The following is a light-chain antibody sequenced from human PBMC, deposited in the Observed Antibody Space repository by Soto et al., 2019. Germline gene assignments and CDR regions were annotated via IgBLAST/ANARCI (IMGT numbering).Light chain of an antibody. Sequence: DIQMTQSPSSLSASVGDRVTITCRASQSISTYLHWYQHKPGKAPNLLIYAASTLQSVVPSRFSGSGSGTDFTLTISSLQPEDFATYFCQHGYSTPLTFGGGTKVDIK. CDR1: QSISTY. V-gene: IGKV1-39*01. CDR2: AAS. CDR3: QHGYSTPLT. J-gene: IGKJ4*01.